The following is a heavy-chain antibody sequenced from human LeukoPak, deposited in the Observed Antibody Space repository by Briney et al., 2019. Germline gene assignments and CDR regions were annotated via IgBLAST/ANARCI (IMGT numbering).Heavy chain of an antibody. V-gene: IGHV3-30*02. Sequence: PGGSLRLSCAGSGFSFSSYGMHWVRQAPGKGLEWMAFIRSDGSNKYYADSVKGRFTISRDNSKNTLYLQMSSLRAEDTALYYCARGAQNVAAADNWFDPWGQGTLVTVSS. CDR2: IRSDGSNK. CDR1: GFSFSSYG. J-gene: IGHJ5*02. CDR3: ARGAQNVAAADNWFDP. D-gene: IGHD6-13*01.